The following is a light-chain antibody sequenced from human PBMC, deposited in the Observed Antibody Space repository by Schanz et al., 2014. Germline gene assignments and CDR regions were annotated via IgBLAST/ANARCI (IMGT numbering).Light chain of an antibody. CDR3: SSYAGSNIVV. CDR1: NSNIGYNY. CDR2: EVS. Sequence: QSALTQPASVSGSPGQSITISCTGTNSNIGYNYVSWYQQHPGKAPKLMIYEVSKRPSGVPDRFSGSKSGNTASLTVSGLQAEDEADYYCSSYAGSNIVVFGGGTKVTVL. V-gene: IGLV2-8*01. J-gene: IGLJ2*01.